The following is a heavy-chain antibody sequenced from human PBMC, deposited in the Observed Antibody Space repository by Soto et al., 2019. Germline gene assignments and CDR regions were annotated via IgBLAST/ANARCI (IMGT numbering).Heavy chain of an antibody. CDR3: ARYYYYYGMDV. CDR1: GGSISSGTYF. Sequence: SETLSLTCTVSGGSISSGTYFWGWIRQPPGKGLDWIGSIYYSGSTYYNPSLKSRVTISVGTSKNQFSLKLSSVTAADTAVYYCARYYYYYGMDVWGQGTTVTVSS. V-gene: IGHV4-39*01. CDR2: IYYSGST. J-gene: IGHJ6*02.